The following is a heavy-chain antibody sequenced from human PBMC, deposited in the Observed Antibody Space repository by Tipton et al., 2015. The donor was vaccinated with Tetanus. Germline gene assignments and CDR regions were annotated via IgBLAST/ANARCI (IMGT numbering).Heavy chain of an antibody. Sequence: GSLRLSCAASGFTVSSNYMSWVRQAPGKGLEWVSAIGTAGDTYYPGSVKGRFTISRENAKNSLYLQMNSLRAGDTAVYYCAAVAGTFSPQTSPVDLWGRGTLVTVSS. D-gene: IGHD6-19*01. CDR3: AAVAGTFSPQTSPVDL. V-gene: IGHV3-13*01. CDR1: GFTVSSNY. CDR2: IGTAGDT. J-gene: IGHJ2*01.